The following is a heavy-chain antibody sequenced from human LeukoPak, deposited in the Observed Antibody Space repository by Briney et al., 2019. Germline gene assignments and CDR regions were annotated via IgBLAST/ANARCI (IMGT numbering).Heavy chain of an antibody. V-gene: IGHV1-3*01. CDR1: GYTFTSYA. CDR3: ARAPYGSGSYGY. D-gene: IGHD3-10*01. J-gene: IGHJ4*02. CDR2: INAGNGNT. Sequence: GASVKVSCKASGYTFTSYAMHWVRQAPGQRLEWMGWINAGNGNTKYSQKFQGRVTITRDTSASTAYMEMSSLRSEDTAVYYGARAPYGSGSYGYWGQGTLVTVSS.